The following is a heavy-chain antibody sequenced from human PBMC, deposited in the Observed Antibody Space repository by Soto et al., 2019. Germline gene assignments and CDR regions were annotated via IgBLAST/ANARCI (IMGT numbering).Heavy chain of an antibody. V-gene: IGHV3-23*01. CDR3: AKEDTSSGSLDY. CDR2: ISDSGATT. Sequence: GGSLILSCAASGFHFGENAMSWVRQAPGKGLEWVSGISDSGATTYYADSVRGRFTISRDNSKNTLYLQMKSLRAEDSASYYCAKEDTSSGSLDYWGQGALVTVSS. CDR1: GFHFGENA. D-gene: IGHD6-19*01. J-gene: IGHJ4*02.